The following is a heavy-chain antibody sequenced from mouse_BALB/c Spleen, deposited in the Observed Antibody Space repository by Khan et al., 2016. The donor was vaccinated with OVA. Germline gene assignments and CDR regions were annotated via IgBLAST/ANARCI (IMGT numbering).Heavy chain of an antibody. CDR1: GYTFPEYT. V-gene: IGHV1-18*01. J-gene: IGHJ4*01. Sequence: EVQLQESGPELVKPGASVKISCKTSGYTFPEYTVHWVKQSLGQSLDWIGVINPKSGGTAYNQKFKGKATLTVDKSSSTAYMEFRSLTSEDSAVYYCARDAGRYWGQGTSVTVAS. CDR3: ARDAGRY. D-gene: IGHD3-3*01. CDR2: INPKSGGT.